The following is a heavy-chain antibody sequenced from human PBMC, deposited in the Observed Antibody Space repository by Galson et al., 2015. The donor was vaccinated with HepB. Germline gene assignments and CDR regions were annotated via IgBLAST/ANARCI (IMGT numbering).Heavy chain of an antibody. D-gene: IGHD3-22*01. J-gene: IGHJ4*02. V-gene: IGHV3-30*04. CDR1: GFTFSSYA. CDR2: ISYDGSNK. Sequence: SLRLSCAASGFTFSSYAMHWVRQAPGKGLEWVAVISYDGSNKYCADSVKGRFTISRDNSKNTLYLQMNSLRAEDTAVYYCARGTYYYDSSGEDYYFDYWGQGTLVTVSS. CDR3: ARGTYYYDSSGEDYYFDY.